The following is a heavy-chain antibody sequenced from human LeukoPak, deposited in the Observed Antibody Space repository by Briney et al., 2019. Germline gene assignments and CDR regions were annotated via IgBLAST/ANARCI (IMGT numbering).Heavy chain of an antibody. CDR1: GGSFSGYY. CDR3: ARDRDNTAMVTPYFDY. J-gene: IGHJ4*02. CDR2: INHSGST. V-gene: IGHV4-34*01. D-gene: IGHD5-18*01. Sequence: SETLSLTCAVYGGSFSGYYWSWIRQPPGKGLEWIGEINHSGSTNYNPSLKSRVTISVDTSKNQFSLKLSSVTAADTAVYYCARDRDNTAMVTPYFDYWGQGTLITVSS.